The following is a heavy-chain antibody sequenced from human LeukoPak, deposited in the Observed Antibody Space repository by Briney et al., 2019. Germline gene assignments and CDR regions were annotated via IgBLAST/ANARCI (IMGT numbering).Heavy chain of an antibody. J-gene: IGHJ4*02. D-gene: IGHD3-22*01. CDR3: ARESYSSGYYYDY. CDR2: ISSSSSYI. CDR1: GFTFSSYS. Sequence: GGSLRLSCAASGFTFSSYSMNWVRQAPGKGLEWVSSISSSSSYIYYADSVKGRFTISRDNAKNSLYLQMNSLRAEDTAVYYCARESYSSGYYYDYWGQGTLVTVSS. V-gene: IGHV3-21*01.